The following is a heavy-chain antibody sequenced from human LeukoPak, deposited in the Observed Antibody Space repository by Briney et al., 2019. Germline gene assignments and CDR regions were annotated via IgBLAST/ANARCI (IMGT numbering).Heavy chain of an antibody. CDR2: IYFRGST. D-gene: IGHD6-19*01. CDR3: ARGLGWFLD. V-gene: IGHV4-59*01. CDR1: DGSISINY. J-gene: IGHJ4*02. Sequence: SETLSLTCTLSDGSISINYWTWIRQPPGKGLEWIGNIYFRGSTNYNPSLKSRVTLSGDTSKNQVSLQLTSVTAADTAVYYCARGLGWFLDWGQGTLVTASS.